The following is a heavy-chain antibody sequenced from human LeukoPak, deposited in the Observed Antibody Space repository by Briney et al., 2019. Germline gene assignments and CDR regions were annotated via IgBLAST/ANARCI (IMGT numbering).Heavy chain of an antibody. Sequence: PPGGSLRLSCAASGFTFSSYAMGWVRQAPGKGLEWVSAISGSGGSTYYADSVKGRFTISRDNSKNTLYLQMNSLRAEDTAVYYCARDRGYGDTLVWGQGTLVTVSS. V-gene: IGHV3-23*01. CDR3: ARDRGYGDTLV. J-gene: IGHJ4*02. CDR2: ISGSGGST. CDR1: GFTFSSYA. D-gene: IGHD4-17*01.